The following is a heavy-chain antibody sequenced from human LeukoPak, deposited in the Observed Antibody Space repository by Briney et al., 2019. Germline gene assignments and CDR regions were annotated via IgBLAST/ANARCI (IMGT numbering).Heavy chain of an antibody. V-gene: IGHV4-39*01. CDR2: MYYSGNT. D-gene: IGHD3-10*01. Sequence: SGTLSLTCSVSGGSISNYNYYWGWIRQPPGKGLEWIGSMYYSGNTYYNPSLKSRVTISVDTSKNQFSLKLSSVTAADTAVYYRASPWRGITMVRGVIADWGQGTLVTVSS. CDR1: GGSISNYNYY. CDR3: ASPWRGITMVRGVIAD. J-gene: IGHJ4*02.